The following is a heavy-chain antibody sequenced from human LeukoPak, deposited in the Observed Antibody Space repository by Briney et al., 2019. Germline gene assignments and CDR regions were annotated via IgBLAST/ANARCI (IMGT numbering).Heavy chain of an antibody. CDR1: GFTLRSYW. CDR2: INSDGSST. Sequence: GGSLRLSCAASGFTLRSYWMSWVRQAPGKGLVWVSRINSDGSSTSYADSVKGRFTISRDNAKNTLYLQMNSLRAEDTAVYYCAKVRYPGIAAAGKNYYFDYWGQGTLVTVSS. V-gene: IGHV3-74*01. J-gene: IGHJ4*02. D-gene: IGHD6-13*01. CDR3: AKVRYPGIAAAGKNYYFDY.